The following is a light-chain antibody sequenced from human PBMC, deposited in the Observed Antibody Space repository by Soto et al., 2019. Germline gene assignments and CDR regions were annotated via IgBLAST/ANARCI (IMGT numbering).Light chain of an antibody. CDR2: GNI. CDR1: SSNIGGGYD. V-gene: IGLV1-40*01. Sequence: QLVLTQPPSVSGAPGQTITISCTGSSSNIGGGYDVHWYQQFPGTAPQLLVYGNINRPSRVPDRFSGSKSDTSASLAITGLQAEDEADYYCQSYDSRLSAWVFGGGTKLTVL. CDR3: QSYDSRLSAWV. J-gene: IGLJ3*02.